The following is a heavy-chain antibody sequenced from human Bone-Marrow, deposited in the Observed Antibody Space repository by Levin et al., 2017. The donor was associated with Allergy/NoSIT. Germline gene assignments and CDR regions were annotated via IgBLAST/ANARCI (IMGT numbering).Heavy chain of an antibody. CDR1: GFPFSDAW. Sequence: GGSLRLSCAASGFPFSDAWMYWVRQAPGKGLEWVAHIKNKNEGETADYAATVRGRFTISRDDSKNLFYLQMNSLETEDTAVYYCTTDWASGTYWIRAFDIWGQGTTVVVSA. V-gene: IGHV3-15*07. CDR2: IKNKNEGETA. J-gene: IGHJ3*02. CDR3: TTDWASGTYWIRAFDI. D-gene: IGHD1-26*01.